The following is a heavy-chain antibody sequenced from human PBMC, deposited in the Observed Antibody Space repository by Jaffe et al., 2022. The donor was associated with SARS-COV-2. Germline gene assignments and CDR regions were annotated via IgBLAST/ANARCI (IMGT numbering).Heavy chain of an antibody. CDR2: IKGDGSEI. D-gene: IGHD1-26*01. Sequence: EPQLVESGGGLVQPGGSLRLSCAASGFTFSNAWMRWVRQAPGKGLEWVANIKGDGSEINYLDSVEGRFTISRDNTENSLYLQMNSLRVDDTAVYYCAKEGPYSADHWGQGTLVTVSS. CDR3: AKEGPYSADH. J-gene: IGHJ4*02. V-gene: IGHV3-7*03. CDR1: GFTFSNAW.